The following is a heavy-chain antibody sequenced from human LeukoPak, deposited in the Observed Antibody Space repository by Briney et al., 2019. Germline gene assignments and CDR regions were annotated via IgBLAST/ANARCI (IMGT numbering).Heavy chain of an antibody. J-gene: IGHJ5*02. Sequence: SETLSLTCSVSGGSIRSLGYSWGWIRQPPGKGLEWNASMYYTGTTYYNPSLKSRVTMSVDTSKNQFSLNLTSVTAADTAVFYCARSVSAYAGRGWLDPWGQGTLVTVSS. CDR3: ARSVSAYAGRGWLDP. CDR1: GGSIRSLGYS. CDR2: MYYTGTT. D-gene: IGHD5-12*01. V-gene: IGHV4-39*07.